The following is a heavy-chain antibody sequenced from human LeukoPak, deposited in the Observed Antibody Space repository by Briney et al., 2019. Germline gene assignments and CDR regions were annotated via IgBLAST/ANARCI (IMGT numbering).Heavy chain of an antibody. V-gene: IGHV1-2*02. D-gene: IGHD1-26*01. CDR2: INPNSGGT. J-gene: IGHJ6*03. CDR3: ARDPYSGSYYAYYYYYMDV. CDR1: GYTFTGYY. Sequence: ASVKVSCKASGYTFTGYYMHWVRQAPGQGLEWMGWINPNSGGTNYAQKFQGRVTMTRDTSISTAYMELSRLRSDDTAVYYCARDPYSGSYYAYYYYYMDVWGKGTTVTVSS.